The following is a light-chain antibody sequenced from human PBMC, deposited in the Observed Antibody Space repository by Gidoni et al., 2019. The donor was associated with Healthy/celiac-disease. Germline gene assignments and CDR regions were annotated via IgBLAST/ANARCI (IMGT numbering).Light chain of an antibody. CDR1: QTVSSN. CDR3: QQYDNWPLA. V-gene: IGKV3-15*01. Sequence: EIVMTQSPVTLSVSPGERVTISCRASQTVSSNLAWYQQRPGQAPGLLIYDASTRATGIPARFSGSGSGTEFTLTISSLQSEDFAVYYCQQYDNWPLAFGGGTKVEIK. J-gene: IGKJ4*01. CDR2: DAS.